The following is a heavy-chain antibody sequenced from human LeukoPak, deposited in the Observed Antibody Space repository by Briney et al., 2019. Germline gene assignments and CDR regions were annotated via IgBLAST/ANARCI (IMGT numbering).Heavy chain of an antibody. CDR3: ARVPGYCSSTSCYEGAFDI. CDR2: IIPIFGTA. J-gene: IGHJ3*02. CDR1: GGTFSSYA. V-gene: IGHV1-69*05. D-gene: IGHD2-2*01. Sequence: ASVKVSCKASGGTFSSYAISWVRQAPGQGLEWMGGIIPIFGTANYAQKFQGRVTITTDESTSTAYMELSSLRSEDTAVYYCARVPGYCSSTSCYEGAFDIWGQGTMVTVSS.